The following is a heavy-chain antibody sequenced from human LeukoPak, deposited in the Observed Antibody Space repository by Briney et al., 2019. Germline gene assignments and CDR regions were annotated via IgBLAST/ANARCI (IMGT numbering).Heavy chain of an antibody. J-gene: IGHJ4*02. CDR1: GYTLTELS. D-gene: IGHD2-2*01. Sequence: ASMKVSCKVSGYTLTELSMHWVRQAPGKGLEWMGGFDPEDGETIYAQKFQGRVTMTEDTSTDTAYMELSSLRSEDTAVYYCATGVVVVPAAIAVLFDYWGQGTLVTVSS. CDR3: ATGVVVVPAAIAVLFDY. CDR2: FDPEDGET. V-gene: IGHV1-24*01.